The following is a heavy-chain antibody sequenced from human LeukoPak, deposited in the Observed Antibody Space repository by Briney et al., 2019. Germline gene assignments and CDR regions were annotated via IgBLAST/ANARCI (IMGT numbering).Heavy chain of an antibody. CDR3: AREGLYGDNSFIDY. V-gene: IGHV7-4-1*02. Sequence: GASVKVSCKASGYTFTSYYMHWVRQAPGQGLEWMGWINTNTGNPTYAQGFTGRFVFSLDTSVSTAYLQISSLQAEDTAVYYCAREGLYGDNSFIDYWGQGTLVTVSS. J-gene: IGHJ4*02. CDR2: INTNTGNP. CDR1: GYTFTSYY. D-gene: IGHD4-23*01.